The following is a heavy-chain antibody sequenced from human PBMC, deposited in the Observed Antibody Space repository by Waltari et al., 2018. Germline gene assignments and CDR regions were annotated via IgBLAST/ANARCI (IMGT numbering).Heavy chain of an antibody. CDR3: ARFRNYYYGSGSYSLTHAFDI. J-gene: IGHJ3*02. CDR2: ISAYNGNT. V-gene: IGHV1-18*01. CDR1: GYTFTSYG. D-gene: IGHD3-10*01. Sequence: QVQLVQSGAEVKKPGASVKVSCKASGYTFTSYGISWVRQAPGQGLEWMGWISAYNGNTNYAQKLQGRVTMTTDTSTSTAYMELRSLRSDDTAVYYCARFRNYYYGSGSYSLTHAFDIWGQGTMVTVSS.